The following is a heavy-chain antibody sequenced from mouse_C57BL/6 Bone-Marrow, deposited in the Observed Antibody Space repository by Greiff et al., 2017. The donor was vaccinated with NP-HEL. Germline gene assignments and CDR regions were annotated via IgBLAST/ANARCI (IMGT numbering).Heavy chain of an antibody. V-gene: IGHV2-6*01. D-gene: IGHD1-1*01. CDR3: ATSYGSSLAWFAY. Sequence: VKLKESGPGLVAPSQSLSITCTVSGFSLTSYGVDWVRQSPGKGLEWLGVIWGVGSTNYNSALKSRLSISKDNSKSQVFLKMNSLQTDDTAMYYCATSYGSSLAWFAYWGQGTLVTVSA. CDR2: IWGVGST. J-gene: IGHJ3*01. CDR1: GFSLTSYG.